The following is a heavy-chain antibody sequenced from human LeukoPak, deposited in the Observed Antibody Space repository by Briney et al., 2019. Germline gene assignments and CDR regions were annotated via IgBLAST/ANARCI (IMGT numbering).Heavy chain of an antibody. CDR1: GGSINSYY. CDR3: AGARSVLTTVTFDY. D-gene: IGHD4-17*01. Sequence: SETLSLTCSVSGGSINSYYWSWLRQHPGKGLEWIGYIYYSGSTYYNPSLKSRVTISIDTSKKQFSLKLSSVTAADTAVYYCAGARSVLTTVTFDYWGQGTLVTVSS. CDR2: IYYSGST. V-gene: IGHV4-59*06. J-gene: IGHJ4*02.